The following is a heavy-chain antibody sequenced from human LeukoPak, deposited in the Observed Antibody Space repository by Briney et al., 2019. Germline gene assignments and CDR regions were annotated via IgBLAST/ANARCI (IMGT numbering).Heavy chain of an antibody. J-gene: IGHJ6*03. CDR2: IRSKAYGGTT. Sequence: PVGSLRLSCTASGFTFGDYAMSWVRQAPGKGLEWVGFIRSKAYGGTTEYAASVKGRFTISRDDSKSIAYLQMNSLKTEDTAVYYCSNYYDSSGYYAYYYYYMDVWGKGTTVTVSS. D-gene: IGHD3-22*01. V-gene: IGHV3-49*04. CDR1: GFTFGDYA. CDR3: SNYYDSSGYYAYYYYYMDV.